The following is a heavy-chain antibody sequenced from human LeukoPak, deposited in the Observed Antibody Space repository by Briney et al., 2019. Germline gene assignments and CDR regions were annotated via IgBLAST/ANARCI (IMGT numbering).Heavy chain of an antibody. V-gene: IGHV4-39*07. CDR2: INHSEST. D-gene: IGHD3-16*01. CDR1: GGSVSSGSYY. CDR3: ARTSDPGGYYYYYYMDV. J-gene: IGHJ6*03. Sequence: SETLSLTCTVSGGSVSSGSYYWGWIRQPPGKGLEWIGEINHSESTNYNPSLKSRVTISVDTSKNQFSLKLSSVTAADTAVYYCARTSDPGGYYYYYYMDVWGKGTTVTVSS.